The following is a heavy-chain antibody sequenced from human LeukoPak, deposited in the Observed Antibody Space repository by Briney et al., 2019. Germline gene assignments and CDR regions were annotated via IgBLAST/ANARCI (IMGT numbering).Heavy chain of an antibody. CDR1: GGSISSGGYY. Sequence: SETLSLTCSVSGGSISSGGYYWSWIRQHPGKGLEWIGYIYYSGSTYYNPSLKSRVTISVDTSKNQFSLKLSSVTAADTAVYYCAKAGSYYDTLYDAWGQGTLVTVSS. V-gene: IGHV4-31*03. D-gene: IGHD3-22*01. CDR2: IYYSGST. CDR3: AKAGSYYDTLYDA. J-gene: IGHJ5*02.